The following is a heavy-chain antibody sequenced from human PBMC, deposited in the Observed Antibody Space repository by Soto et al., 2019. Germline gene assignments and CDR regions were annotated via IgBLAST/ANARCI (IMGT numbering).Heavy chain of an antibody. CDR3: AITRIVMVRGVMAFDI. V-gene: IGHV1-8*01. CDR1: GYTFISYD. J-gene: IGHJ3*02. CDR2: MNPNSGNT. D-gene: IGHD3-10*01. Sequence: GASVKVSCKASGYTFISYDINWVRQATGQGPEWMGWMNPNSGNTGYAQKFQGRVTMTRNTSISTAYMELSSLRSEDTAVYYCAITRIVMVRGVMAFDIWGQGTMVTVSS.